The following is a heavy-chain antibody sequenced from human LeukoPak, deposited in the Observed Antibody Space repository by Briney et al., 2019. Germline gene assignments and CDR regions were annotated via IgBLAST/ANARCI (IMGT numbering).Heavy chain of an antibody. CDR2: IYYSGST. J-gene: IGHJ4*02. CDR1: GGSISSSSYY. Sequence: SETLSLTCTVSGGSISSSSYYWGWIRQPPGKGLEWIGSIYYSGSTYYNPSLKSRVTISVDTSKNQSSLKLSSVTAADTAVYYCVGPQYSGSYPRPIFDYWGRGTLVTVSS. D-gene: IGHD1-26*01. CDR3: VGPQYSGSYPRPIFDY. V-gene: IGHV4-39*07.